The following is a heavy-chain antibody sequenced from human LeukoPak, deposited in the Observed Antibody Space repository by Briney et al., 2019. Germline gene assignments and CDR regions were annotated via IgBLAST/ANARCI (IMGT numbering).Heavy chain of an antibody. CDR3: ARRVDTAMVEFDY. J-gene: IGHJ4*02. CDR1: GFTFSSYA. V-gene: IGHV3-23*01. D-gene: IGHD5-18*01. Sequence: GGSLRLSCAASGFTFSSYAMSWVRQAPGKGLEWVSANSGSGGSTYYADSVKGRFTISRDNSKNTLYLQMNSLRAEDTAVYYCARRVDTAMVEFDYWGQGTLVIVSS. CDR2: NSGSGGST.